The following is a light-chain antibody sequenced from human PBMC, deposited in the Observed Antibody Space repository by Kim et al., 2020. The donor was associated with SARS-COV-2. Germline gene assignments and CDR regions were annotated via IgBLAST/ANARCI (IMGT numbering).Light chain of an antibody. CDR1: QSVTSSY. Sequence: EIVLTQSPGTLSLSPGERATLSCRASQSVTSSYLAWHQQKTGQAPRLVIYGASSRATGIPDRFSGSESGTDFTLTISRLDPEDFAVYYCHQYGSTPCTFGQGTRLEIK. CDR2: GAS. CDR3: HQYGSTPCT. J-gene: IGKJ5*01. V-gene: IGKV3-20*01.